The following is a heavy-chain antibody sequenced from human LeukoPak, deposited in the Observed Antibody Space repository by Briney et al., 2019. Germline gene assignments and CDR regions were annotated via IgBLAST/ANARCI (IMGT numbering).Heavy chain of an antibody. CDR3: ARDYYDSSGYYYGDY. CDR2: IYTSGST. V-gene: IGHV4-61*02. D-gene: IGHD3-22*01. J-gene: IGHJ4*02. CDR1: GGSISSGGYY. Sequence: PSEXLSLTCTVSGGSISSGGYYWSWLRQPAGRGMEWVGRIYTSGSTNDNPSLKSRVTISVDTSKNQFSLKLSSVTAADTAVYYCARDYYDSSGYYYGDYWGQGTLVTVSS.